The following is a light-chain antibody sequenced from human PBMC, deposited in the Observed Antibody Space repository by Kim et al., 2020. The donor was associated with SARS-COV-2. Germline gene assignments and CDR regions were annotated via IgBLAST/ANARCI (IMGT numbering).Light chain of an antibody. V-gene: IGLV1-44*01. Sequence: QSVLTQPPSASGTPGQRVTISCSRSSSDFGTNTVNWYQHLPGTAPKLLIYSNDQRPSGVPDRFSGSKSGSSASLGISGLQSEDEADYYCAAWDDTLNGHVFGGGTQLTVL. J-gene: IGLJ3*02. CDR1: SSDFGTNT. CDR3: AAWDDTLNGHV. CDR2: SND.